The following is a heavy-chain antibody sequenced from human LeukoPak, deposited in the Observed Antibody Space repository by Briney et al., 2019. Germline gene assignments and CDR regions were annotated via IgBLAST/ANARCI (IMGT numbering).Heavy chain of an antibody. CDR3: GRRGPYGVASYFDY. J-gene: IGHJ4*02. Sequence: PSETLSLTCTVSGGSISSYYWSWIRQPPGKGLEWIGYIYYSGSTNYNPSLQRRVTISVDTSKNHFSLPLRSVTAAGTGVYHCGRRGPYGVASYFDYWGQGTLVTVS. D-gene: IGHD3-3*01. V-gene: IGHV4-59*08. CDR1: GGSISSYY. CDR2: IYYSGST.